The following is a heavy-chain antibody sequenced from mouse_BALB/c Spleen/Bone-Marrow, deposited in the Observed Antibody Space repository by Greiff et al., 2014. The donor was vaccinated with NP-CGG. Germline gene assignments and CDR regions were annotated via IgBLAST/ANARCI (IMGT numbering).Heavy chain of an antibody. CDR2: ITKGGGST. CDR3: ARQLAYAMDY. Sequence: VQLKESGGGLVQPGGSLKLSCATSGFTFSDYYMYWVRQTPEKRLEWVAYITKGGGSTYYPDIVKGRFTISRDNAKNTLYLQMSLLKSEDTAMYYCARQLAYAMDYWGQGTSVTVSS. V-gene: IGHV5-12*02. J-gene: IGHJ4*01. CDR1: GFTFSDYY. D-gene: IGHD4-1*01.